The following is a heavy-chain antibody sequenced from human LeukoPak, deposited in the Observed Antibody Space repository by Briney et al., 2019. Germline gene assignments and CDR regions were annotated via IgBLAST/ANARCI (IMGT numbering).Heavy chain of an antibody. D-gene: IGHD2-2*01. J-gene: IGHJ5*02. CDR1: GYTFTSYG. Sequence: ASVKVSCKASGYTFTSYGISWVRQAPGQGLEWMGWISAYNGNTNYAQKLQGRVTMTTDTSTSTAYMELRSLRSDDTAVYNCARDAVPAAIGWFDPWGQGTLVTVSS. CDR2: ISAYNGNT. CDR3: ARDAVPAAIGWFDP. V-gene: IGHV1-18*01.